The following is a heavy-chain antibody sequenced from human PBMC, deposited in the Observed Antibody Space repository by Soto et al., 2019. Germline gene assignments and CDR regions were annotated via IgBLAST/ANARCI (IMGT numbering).Heavy chain of an antibody. J-gene: IGHJ6*02. CDR1: GGSFSGYY. V-gene: IGHV4-34*01. CDR2: INHSGST. CDR3: ARRVLEWLYYYYGMDV. Sequence: SETLSLTCAVYGGSFSGYYWSWIRQPPGKGLEWIGEINHSGSTNYNPSLKSRVTISVDTSKNQFSLKLSSVTAADTAVYYCARRVLEWLYYYYGMDVWGQGTTVTVSS. D-gene: IGHD3-3*01.